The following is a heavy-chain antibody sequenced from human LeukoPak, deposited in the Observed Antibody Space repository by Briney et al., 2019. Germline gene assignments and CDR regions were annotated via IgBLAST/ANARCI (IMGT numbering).Heavy chain of an antibody. D-gene: IGHD3-10*01. CDR3: ARGFGYSSGTYFVY. CDR2: VSSDGSQK. J-gene: IGHJ4*02. V-gene: IGHV3-30*04. CDR1: GFTFSSYS. Sequence: GGSLRLSCAASGFTFSSYSLHWVRQAPGKGLEWVAVVSSDGSQKYYVDSVKGRFTISRDNSMNTLYLQMNSLRVEDTAVYYCARGFGYSSGTYFVYWGQGTLVTVSS.